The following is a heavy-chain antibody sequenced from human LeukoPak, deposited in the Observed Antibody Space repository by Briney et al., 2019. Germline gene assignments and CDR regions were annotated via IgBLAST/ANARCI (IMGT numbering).Heavy chain of an antibody. CDR3: ARARIAAARYAFDI. D-gene: IGHD6-13*01. CDR1: GFTFSDSY. J-gene: IGHJ3*02. Sequence: GGSLRLSCAASGFTFSDSYMTWVRQAPGKGVEWVAYISGSGHDINYSDSVKGRFTISRDNAKNSLYLQMSSLRAEDTAVYYCARARIAAARYAFDIWGQGTMVTVSS. V-gene: IGHV3-11*04. CDR2: ISGSGHDI.